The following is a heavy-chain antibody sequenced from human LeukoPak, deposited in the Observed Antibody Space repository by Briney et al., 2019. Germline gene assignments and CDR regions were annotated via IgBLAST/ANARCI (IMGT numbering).Heavy chain of an antibody. V-gene: IGHV3-23*01. CDR3: AKERPALGAFDI. J-gene: IGHJ3*02. CDR1: GFTFSSYG. CDR2: ISGSGGST. Sequence: GRSLRLSCAASGFTFSSYGMHWVRQAPGKGLEWVSAISGSGGSTYYADSVKGRFTISRDNSKNTLYLQMNSLRAEDTAVYYCAKERPALGAFDIWGQGTMVTVSS.